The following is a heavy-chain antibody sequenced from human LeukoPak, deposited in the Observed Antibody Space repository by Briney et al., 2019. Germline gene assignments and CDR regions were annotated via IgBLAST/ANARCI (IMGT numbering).Heavy chain of an antibody. CDR1: GGTFSSYA. V-gene: IGHV1-69*05. CDR3: ARAQNLALWSVYYTDLGFDY. Sequence: SVKVSCKASGGTFSSYAIRWVRQAPGQGLEWMGRIIPIFGTANYAQKFQGRVTITTDESTSTAYMELSSLRSEVMAVYYCARAQNLALWSVYYTDLGFDYWGQGTLVTVSS. J-gene: IGHJ4*02. CDR2: IIPIFGTA. D-gene: IGHD3-3*01.